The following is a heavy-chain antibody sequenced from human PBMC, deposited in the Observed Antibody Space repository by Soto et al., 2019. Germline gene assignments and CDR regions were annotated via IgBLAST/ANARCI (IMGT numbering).Heavy chain of an antibody. CDR2: MNPNSGNT. CDR1: GYTFTSYG. J-gene: IGHJ4*02. CDR3: ARERTYFGDY. D-gene: IGHD3-9*01. V-gene: IGHV1-8*02. Sequence: ASVKVSCKASGYTFTSYGISRVRQATGQGLEWMGWMNPNSGNTGYAQKFQGRVTMTRNTSISTAYMELSSLRSEDTAVYYCARERTYFGDYWGQGTLVTSPQ.